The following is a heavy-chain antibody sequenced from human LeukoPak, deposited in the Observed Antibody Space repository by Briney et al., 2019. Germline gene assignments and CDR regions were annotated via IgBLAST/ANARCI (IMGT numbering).Heavy chain of an antibody. V-gene: IGHV4-59*01. D-gene: IGHD2-15*01. CDR2: IFYSGST. J-gene: IGHJ5*02. Sequence: SETLSLTCTVSGGSISSYCWSWIRQPPGRGLEWIGYIFYSGSTNYNPSRKGRVTISVDTSKNHFSLKLSSVNVADKAVYYCARLYCSGGSCYFNWFDPWGQGTLVTVSS. CDR3: ARLYCSGGSCYFNWFDP. CDR1: GGSISSYC.